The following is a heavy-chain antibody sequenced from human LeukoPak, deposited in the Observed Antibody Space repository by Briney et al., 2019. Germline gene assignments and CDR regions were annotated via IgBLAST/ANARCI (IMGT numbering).Heavy chain of an antibody. CDR2: IYYSGST. J-gene: IGHJ4*02. CDR3: AAPGGDSDY. V-gene: IGHV4-39*01. D-gene: IGHD3-10*01. CDR1: GGSISSSSYY. Sequence: PSETLSLTCTVSGGSISSSSYYWGWIRQPPGKGLEWIGSIYYSGSTYYNPSLKSRVTISVDTSKNQFSLKLSPVTAADTAVYYCAAPGGDSDYWGQGTLVTVSS.